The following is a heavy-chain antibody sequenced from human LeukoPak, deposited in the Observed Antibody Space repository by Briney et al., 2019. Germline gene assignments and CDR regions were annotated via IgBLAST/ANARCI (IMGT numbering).Heavy chain of an antibody. CDR3: AKDRGSDILTGYPDY. V-gene: IGHV3-23*01. J-gene: IGHJ4*02. CDR2: ISGSGGST. CDR1: GFTFSSYG. Sequence: PGGSLRLSCAASGFTFSSYGMSWVRQAPGKGLEWVSAISGSGGSTYYADSVKGRFTISRDNSKNTLYLQMNSLRAEDTAVYYCAKDRGSDILTGYPDYWGQGTLVTVSS. D-gene: IGHD3-9*01.